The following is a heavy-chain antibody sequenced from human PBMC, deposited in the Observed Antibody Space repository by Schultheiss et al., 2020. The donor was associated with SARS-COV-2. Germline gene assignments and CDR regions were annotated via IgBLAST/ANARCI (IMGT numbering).Heavy chain of an antibody. J-gene: IGHJ4*02. V-gene: IGHV4-4*07. Sequence: GSLRLSCTVSGGSISSYYWSWIRQPAGKGLEWIGRIYTSGSTNYNPSLKSRVTMSVDTSKNQFSLKLSSVTAADTAVYYCARAGIFGVVIGVDYWGQGTLVTVSS. CDR3: ARAGIFGVVIGVDY. D-gene: IGHD3-3*01. CDR2: IYTSGST. CDR1: GGSISSYY.